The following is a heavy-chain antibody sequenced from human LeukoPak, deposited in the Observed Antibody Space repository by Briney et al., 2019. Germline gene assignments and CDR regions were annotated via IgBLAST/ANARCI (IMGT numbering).Heavy chain of an antibody. CDR2: INRDGTEK. Sequence: PGRSLRLSCATSGFNFSDSRMTWVRQAPGKGLQWVANINRDGTEKHFLDSVEGRFTISRDNAKKSLYLLMNSLRPQDTAAYFCVRGDWYFESWGQGTLVTVSS. CDR1: GFNFSDSR. D-gene: IGHD2-21*01. J-gene: IGHJ4*02. CDR3: VRGDWYFES. V-gene: IGHV3-7*04.